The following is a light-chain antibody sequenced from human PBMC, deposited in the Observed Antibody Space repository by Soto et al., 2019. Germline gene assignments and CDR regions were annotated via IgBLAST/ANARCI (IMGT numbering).Light chain of an antibody. CDR2: EVS. CDR3: SSSAGSINWGV. V-gene: IGLV2-8*01. J-gene: IGLJ3*02. CDR1: SSDVGSYDY. Sequence: QSALTQPPSASGSPGQSVTISCTGTSSDVGSYDYVSWYQQHPGKAPKLMIYEVSKRPSGVPDRFSGSKSGNTASLTVSGLQAEDEADYYCSSSAGSINWGVFGGGTKLTVL.